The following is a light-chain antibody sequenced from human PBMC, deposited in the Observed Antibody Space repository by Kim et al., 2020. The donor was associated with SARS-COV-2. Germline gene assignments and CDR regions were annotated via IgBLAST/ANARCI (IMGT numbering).Light chain of an antibody. V-gene: IGKV3-20*01. CDR1: QSVSSNH. J-gene: IGKJ4*01. CDR2: GAS. CDR3: QQYGNSPLT. Sequence: EIVLTQSPGTLSLSPGERGTLSCRASQSVSSNHLAWYQQKPGQAPRLLIYGASSRATGIPDRFSGSGSGTDFTLTISRLEPEDFAVYYCQQYGNSPLTFGGGTKVDIK.